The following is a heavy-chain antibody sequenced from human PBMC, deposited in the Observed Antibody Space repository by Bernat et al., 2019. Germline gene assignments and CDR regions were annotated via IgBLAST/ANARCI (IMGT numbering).Heavy chain of an antibody. CDR2: ISGSGGST. J-gene: IGHJ3*02. CDR3: AKDIVVVVAATPYAFDI. D-gene: IGHD2-15*01. V-gene: IGHV3-23*01. CDR1: GFTFSSYA. Sequence: EVQLLESGGGLVQPGGSLRLSCAASGFTFSSYAMSWVRQAPGKGLEWVSAISGSGGSTYYADSVKGRFTISRDNSKNTLYLQMNSLRAEDTAVYYWAKDIVVVVAATPYAFDIWGQGTMVTVSS.